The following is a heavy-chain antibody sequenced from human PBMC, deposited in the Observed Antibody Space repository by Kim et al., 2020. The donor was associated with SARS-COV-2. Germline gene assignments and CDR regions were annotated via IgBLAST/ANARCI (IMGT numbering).Heavy chain of an antibody. CDR3: ARDLLAARPFYYYYYMDV. D-gene: IGHD6-6*01. CDR2: INTNTGNP. J-gene: IGHJ6*03. Sequence: ASVNVSCKASGYTFTSYAMNWVRQAPGQGLEWMGWINTNTGNPTYAQGFTGRFVFSLDTSVSTAYLQISSLKSEDTAVYYCARDLLAARPFYYYYYMDVWGKGATVTVSS. CDR1: GYTFTSYA. V-gene: IGHV7-4-1*02.